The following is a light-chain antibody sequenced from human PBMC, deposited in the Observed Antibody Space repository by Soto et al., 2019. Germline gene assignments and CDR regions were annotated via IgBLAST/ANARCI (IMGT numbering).Light chain of an antibody. CDR2: GAS. V-gene: IGKV3-20*01. Sequence: EIVLTQSPGTLSLSPGKXATLSCRASQSISSSYLAWYQQRPGQAPRLLIYGASSRATGIPDRFSGSGSGTEFTLTISRLEPEDFAVYYCQQHGSSSWTFRQGTKVDIK. J-gene: IGKJ1*01. CDR1: QSISSSY. CDR3: QQHGSSSWT.